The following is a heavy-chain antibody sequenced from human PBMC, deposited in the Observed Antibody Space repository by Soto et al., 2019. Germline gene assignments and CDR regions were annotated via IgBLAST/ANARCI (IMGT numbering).Heavy chain of an antibody. CDR1: LVSISSGSYY. CDR3: ARLSGDGYNHHTSDV. J-gene: IGHJ3*01. CDR2: INYSGNT. Sequence: SKTRPLTCISSLVSISSGSYYWSWIRQPPWKGLVWLGHINYSGNTFYTSSLKSRVTISLNTTKNQFSLNLRSVTAAATSVYSCARLSGDGYNHHTSDVWGQGTIVTVSS. D-gene: IGHD5-12*01. V-gene: IGHV4-30-4*01.